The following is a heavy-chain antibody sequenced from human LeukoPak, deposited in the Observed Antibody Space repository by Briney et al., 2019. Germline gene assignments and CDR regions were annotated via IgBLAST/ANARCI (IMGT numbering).Heavy chain of an antibody. J-gene: IGHJ4*02. CDR3: AGLDDSSGSPLNYFDY. D-gene: IGHD3-22*01. CDR2: IYYSGST. V-gene: IGHV4-59*08. CDR1: GGSISSYY. Sequence: SETLSLTCTVSGGSISSYYWSWIRRPPGKGLEWIGYIYYSGSTNYNPSLKSRVTISVDTSKNQFSLKLSSVTAADTAVYYCAGLDDSSGSPLNYFDYWGQGTLVTVSS.